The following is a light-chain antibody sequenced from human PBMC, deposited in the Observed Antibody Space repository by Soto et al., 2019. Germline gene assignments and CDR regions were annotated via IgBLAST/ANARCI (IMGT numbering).Light chain of an antibody. Sequence: DMQITQSPSTISGSVGDRVTITCRTSQTISSWLAWYQQNPEKAPKLLIYKASTLKSGVPTRFSGSGSGTEFTLTISSLHPDDFATYYCQEYNNYWTCGQGTKVDIK. CDR2: KAS. CDR1: QTISSW. J-gene: IGKJ1*01. CDR3: QEYNNYWT. V-gene: IGKV1-5*03.